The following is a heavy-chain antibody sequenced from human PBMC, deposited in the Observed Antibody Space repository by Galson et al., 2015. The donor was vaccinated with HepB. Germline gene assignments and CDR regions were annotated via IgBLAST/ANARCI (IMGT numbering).Heavy chain of an antibody. D-gene: IGHD6-19*01. Sequence: PALVKPTQTLTLTCTFSGFSLSTTEMRVSWIRQPPGKALEWLARIDWDDDKFYSTSLKTRLTISKDTSKNQVVLTMTNMDPVDTATYYCARSGYSSGWYPWYFYRCGRGTLVTVSS. V-gene: IGHV2-70*04. CDR2: IDWDDDK. CDR3: ARSGYSSGWYPWYFYR. J-gene: IGHJ2*01. CDR1: GFSLSTTEMR.